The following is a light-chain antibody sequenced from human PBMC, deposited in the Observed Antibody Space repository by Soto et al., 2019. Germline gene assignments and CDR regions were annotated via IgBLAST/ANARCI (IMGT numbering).Light chain of an antibody. CDR1: QSVSIY. J-gene: IGKJ5*01. CDR3: QHRSNWPPIT. CDR2: DSS. Sequence: DIVLTQSPATLSLSRGERATLSCRASQSVSIYLAWYQQKPGQAPRLLIYDSSNRAAGIPARFSARGSGTDFTLFISNLEPEDSAVYYCQHRSNWPPITCGQGTRLAIK. V-gene: IGKV3-11*01.